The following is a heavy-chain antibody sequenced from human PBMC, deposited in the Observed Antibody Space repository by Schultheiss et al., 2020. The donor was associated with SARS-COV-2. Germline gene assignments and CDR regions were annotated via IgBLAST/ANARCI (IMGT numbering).Heavy chain of an antibody. Sequence: SQTLSLTCAVSGYSISSGYYWGWIRQPPGKGLEWIGSIYHSGSTYYNPSLKSRVTISVDTSKNQFSLKLSSVTAADTAVYYCARGLGYSSSSYWGQGTLVTVSS. J-gene: IGHJ4*02. CDR3: ARGLGYSSSSY. CDR2: IYHSGST. CDR1: GYSISSGYY. V-gene: IGHV4-38-2*01. D-gene: IGHD6-6*01.